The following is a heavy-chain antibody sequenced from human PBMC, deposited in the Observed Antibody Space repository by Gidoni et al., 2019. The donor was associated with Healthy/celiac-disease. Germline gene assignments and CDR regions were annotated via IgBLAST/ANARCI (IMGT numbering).Heavy chain of an antibody. J-gene: IGHJ3*02. CDR3: ARRSHYGSGSYYIPHDAFDI. CDR2: IYYSGST. V-gene: IGHV4-59*08. Sequence: QVQLHESGPGLVKPSETLSLTCTVSGGSISRYYWSWIRQPPGKGLEWIGYIYYSGSTNYNPSLKSRVSISVDTSKNQFSLKLSSVTAADTAVYYCARRSHYGSGSYYIPHDAFDIWGQGTMVTVSS. D-gene: IGHD3-10*01. CDR1: GGSISRYY.